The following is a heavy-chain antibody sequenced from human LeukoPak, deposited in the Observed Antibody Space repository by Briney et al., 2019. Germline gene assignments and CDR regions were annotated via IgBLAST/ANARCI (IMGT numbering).Heavy chain of an antibody. CDR1: GFTFSNYV. J-gene: IGHJ4*02. D-gene: IGHD3-10*01. V-gene: IGHV3-23*01. Sequence: GGSLRLSCTGSGFTFSNYVMSWVRQAPGKRLEWVSGISDSGDDTDYADSVKGRFTISRDNSKNTLYLQVNSLRGEDTAVYYCAKEVYYYGSGSPFDYWGQGTLVTVSS. CDR3: AKEVYYYGSGSPFDY. CDR2: ISDSGDDT.